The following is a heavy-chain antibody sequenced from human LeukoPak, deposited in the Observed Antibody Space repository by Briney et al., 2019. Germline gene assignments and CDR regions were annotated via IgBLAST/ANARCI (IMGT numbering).Heavy chain of an antibody. CDR2: IYYSGST. J-gene: IGHJ4*02. Sequence: SETLSLSCGDSGASTSRSYWRWPRQPPGKGLEWIGYIYYSGSTNYNPSLKSRATISVDTSQHQFSLKLSSLTSADPAVSYCARVYYSVWASHRSLFYCAQGTLVTVSS. V-gene: IGHV4-59*01. D-gene: IGHD3-16*02. CDR3: ARVYYSVWASHRSLFY. CDR1: GASTSRSY.